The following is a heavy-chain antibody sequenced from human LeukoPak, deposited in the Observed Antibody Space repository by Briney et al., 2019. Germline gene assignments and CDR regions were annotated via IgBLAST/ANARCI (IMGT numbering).Heavy chain of an antibody. V-gene: IGHV3-21*01. Sequence: GGSLRLSCAPSGFTFSSYSMNWVRQPPGKGLEWVSSISSSSSYIYYADSVKGGFTVSRDNAKNSLYLQMNSLRAEDTAVYYCARAPDIVVVPAAEEVLDYWGQGTLVTVSS. CDR3: ARAPDIVVVPAAEEVLDY. D-gene: IGHD2-2*01. CDR2: ISSSSSYI. J-gene: IGHJ4*02. CDR1: GFTFSSYS.